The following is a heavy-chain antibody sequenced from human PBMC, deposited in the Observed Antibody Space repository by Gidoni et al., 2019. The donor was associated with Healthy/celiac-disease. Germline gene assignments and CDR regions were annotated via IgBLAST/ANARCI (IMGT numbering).Heavy chain of an antibody. D-gene: IGHD6-19*01. CDR2: ISYDGSNK. CDR3: ATAPYSSGWQPPDY. V-gene: IGHV3-30*03. CDR1: GFTFSSYG. J-gene: IGHJ4*02. Sequence: QVQLVESGGGVVQPGRSLRLSCAASGFTFSSYGMHWVRQAPGKGLEWVAVISYDGSNKYYADSVKGRFTISRDNSKNTLYLQMNSLRAEDTAVYYCATAPYSSGWQPPDYWGQGTLVTVSS.